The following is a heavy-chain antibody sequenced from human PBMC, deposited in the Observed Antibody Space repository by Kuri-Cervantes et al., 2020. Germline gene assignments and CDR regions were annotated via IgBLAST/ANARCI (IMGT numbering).Heavy chain of an antibody. D-gene: IGHD3-22*01. CDR3: ARAGGSSGYYPISWFDP. J-gene: IGHJ5*02. CDR1: GFTYSSYA. CDR2: ISGSGGST. Sequence: GESLKISCAASGFTYSSYAMSWVRQAPGKGLEWVSAISGSGGSTYYADSVKGRFTISRDNSKNTLYLQMNSLRAEDTAVYYCARAGGSSGYYPISWFDPWGQGTLVTVSS. V-gene: IGHV3-23*01.